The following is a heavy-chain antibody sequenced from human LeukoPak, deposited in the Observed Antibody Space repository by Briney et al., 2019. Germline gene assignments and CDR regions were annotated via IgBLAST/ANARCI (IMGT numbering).Heavy chain of an antibody. CDR2: ISYDGSNK. CDR3: AKDRRYFDSVFYYYYYYGMDV. Sequence: GGSLRLSCAASGFTFSSYGMHWVRQAPGKGLEWVAVISYDGSNKYYADSVKGRFTISRDNSKNTLYLQMNSLRAEDTAAYYCAKDRRYFDSVFYYYYYYGMDVWGQGTTVTVSS. D-gene: IGHD3-9*01. J-gene: IGHJ6*02. CDR1: GFTFSSYG. V-gene: IGHV3-30*18.